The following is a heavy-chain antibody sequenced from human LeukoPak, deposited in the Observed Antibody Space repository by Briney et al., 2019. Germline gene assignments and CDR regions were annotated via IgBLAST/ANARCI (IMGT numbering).Heavy chain of an antibody. CDR2: IYTSGST. D-gene: IGHD3-22*01. J-gene: IGHJ6*03. CDR1: GGSISSYY. Sequence: SETLSLTCTVSGGSISSYYWSWIRQPPGKGLEWIGYIYTSGSTNYNPSLKSRVTISVDTSKNQFSLKLSSVTAVDTAVFYCARVSSGYYGSFYYYMDVWGKGTTVTVSS. CDR3: ARVSSGYYGSFYYYMDV. V-gene: IGHV4-4*09.